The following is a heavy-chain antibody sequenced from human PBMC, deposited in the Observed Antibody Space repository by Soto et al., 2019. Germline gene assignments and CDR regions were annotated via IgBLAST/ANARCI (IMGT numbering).Heavy chain of an antibody. Sequence: GASVKVSCKASGYTFTSYGISWVRQAPGQGLEWMGWISAYNGNTNYAQKLQGRVTMTTDTSTSTAYMELRSLRSDDTAVYYCARGGRGDIVATSRSYMDVWGKGTTVNVSS. CDR3: ARGGRGDIVATSRSYMDV. CDR2: ISAYNGNT. J-gene: IGHJ6*03. CDR1: GYTFTSYG. D-gene: IGHD5-12*01. V-gene: IGHV1-18*01.